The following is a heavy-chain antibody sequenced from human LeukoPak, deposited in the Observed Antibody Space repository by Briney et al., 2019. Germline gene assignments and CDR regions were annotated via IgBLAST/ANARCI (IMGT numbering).Heavy chain of an antibody. J-gene: IGHJ3*02. Sequence: GGSLRLSCAASGFTFSSYAMSWVRQAPGKGLEWVSAISGSGGSTYYADSVKGRFTISRDNSKNTLYLQMSSLRAEDTAVYYCAKAKYYYDSSGYYYESGAFDIWGQGTMVTVSS. CDR2: ISGSGGST. V-gene: IGHV3-23*01. D-gene: IGHD3-22*01. CDR3: AKAKYYYDSSGYYYESGAFDI. CDR1: GFTFSSYA.